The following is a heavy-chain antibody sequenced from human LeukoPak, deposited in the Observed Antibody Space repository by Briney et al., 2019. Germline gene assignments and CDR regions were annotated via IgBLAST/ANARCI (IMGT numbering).Heavy chain of an antibody. CDR2: ISSSGSTI. J-gene: IGHJ1*01. CDR3: ASPPPYCSSTSCHAPQH. V-gene: IGHV3-48*03. CDR1: GFTFSSYE. Sequence: PGGSLRLSCAASGFTFSSYEMNWVRQAPGKGLEWVSYISSSGSTIYYADSVKGRFTISRDNAKNSLYLQMNSLRAEDTAVYYCASPPPYCSSTSCHAPQHWGQGTLVTVSS. D-gene: IGHD2-2*01.